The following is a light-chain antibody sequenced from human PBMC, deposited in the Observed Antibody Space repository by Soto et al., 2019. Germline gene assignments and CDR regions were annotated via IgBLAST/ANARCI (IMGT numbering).Light chain of an antibody. Sequence: EIVLTQSPGTLSLSPGERATLSCRASQSFTSNYLAWYQQRPGQAPSLLIYGASTRATGIPDRFSGSGSGTDFPLTISRLEPEDFAVYYCQQYGSSPRTFGQGTKVEIK. V-gene: IGKV3-20*01. CDR2: GAS. CDR3: QQYGSSPRT. CDR1: QSFTSNY. J-gene: IGKJ1*01.